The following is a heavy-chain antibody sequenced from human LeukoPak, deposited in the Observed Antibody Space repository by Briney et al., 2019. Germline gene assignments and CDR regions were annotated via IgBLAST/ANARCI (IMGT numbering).Heavy chain of an antibody. J-gene: IGHJ3*02. D-gene: IGHD5-24*01. CDR1: GFTFSSYA. CDR2: ISYDGSNK. V-gene: IGHV3-30-3*01. Sequence: GGSLRLSCAASGFTFSSYAMHWVRQAPGKGLEWVAVISYDGSNKYYADSVKGRFTISRDNSKNTLYLQMNSLRAEDTAVYYCARDRAKWLDGHDAFDIWGQGTMVTVSS. CDR3: ARDRAKWLDGHDAFDI.